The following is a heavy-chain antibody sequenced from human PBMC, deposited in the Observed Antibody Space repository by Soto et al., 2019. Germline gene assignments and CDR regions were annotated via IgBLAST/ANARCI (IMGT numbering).Heavy chain of an antibody. J-gene: IGHJ5*02. Sequence: GGSLRLSCAASGFTFRIYSMKWVRHAPGQGLEWVSSISSSSTSIYYADSLKGRFTISRDNAKNSLFLQMNSLRAEDTAVYYCARGSTVTSGGRWFDPWGRGTLVTVSS. D-gene: IGHD4-4*01. V-gene: IGHV3-21*01. CDR2: ISSSSTSI. CDR3: ARGSTVTSGGRWFDP. CDR1: GFTFRIYS.